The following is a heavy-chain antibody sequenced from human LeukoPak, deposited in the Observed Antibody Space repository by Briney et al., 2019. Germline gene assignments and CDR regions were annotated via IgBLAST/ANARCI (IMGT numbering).Heavy chain of an antibody. Sequence: GASVKVSCKASGYTFTSYGISWVRQAPGQGLEWMGWISAYNGNTNYAQKLQGRVTITTDTSTSTAYMELRSLGSDDTAVYYCARDDVYGDLDFDYWGQGTLVTVSS. V-gene: IGHV1-18*01. D-gene: IGHD4-17*01. J-gene: IGHJ4*02. CDR1: GYTFTSYG. CDR3: ARDDVYGDLDFDY. CDR2: ISAYNGNT.